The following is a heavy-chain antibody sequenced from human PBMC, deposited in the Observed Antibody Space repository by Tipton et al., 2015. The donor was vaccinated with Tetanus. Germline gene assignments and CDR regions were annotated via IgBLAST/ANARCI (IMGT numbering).Heavy chain of an antibody. Sequence: LGGHAMHWVRQAPGKGLEWVAIVWYDGGNKYYAESVKGRFTISKDNVRNTLSLQMNSLTVEDTAVYYCARVLTVGATFDYWGQGTLVTVSS. CDR1: LGGHA. CDR2: VWYDGGNK. J-gene: IGHJ4*02. V-gene: IGHV3-33*01. CDR3: ARVLTVGATFDY. D-gene: IGHD1-26*01.